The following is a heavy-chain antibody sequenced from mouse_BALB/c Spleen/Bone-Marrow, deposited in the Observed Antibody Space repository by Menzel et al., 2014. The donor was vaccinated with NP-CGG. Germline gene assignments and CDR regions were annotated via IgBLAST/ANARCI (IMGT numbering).Heavy chain of an antibody. CDR1: GFSLTGYG. Sequence: VKLQESGPGLVAPSQSLSITCTVSGFSLTGYGVSWVRQPPGKGLEWLGMIWGDGSTDYNSALKSRLSITKDNSKSQVLLKMSSLQTDDTARYYCARDSFLITRALDYWGQGTSVTVSS. D-gene: IGHD2-4*01. J-gene: IGHJ4*01. V-gene: IGHV2-6-7*01. CDR2: IWGDGST. CDR3: ARDSFLITRALDY.